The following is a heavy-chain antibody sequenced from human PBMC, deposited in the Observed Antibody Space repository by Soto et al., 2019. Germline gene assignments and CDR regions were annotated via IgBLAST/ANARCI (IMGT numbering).Heavy chain of an antibody. CDR1: GFSFRSYG. CDR2: ISYDGNKK. D-gene: IGHD5-12*01. CDR3: SGGYEWFDY. V-gene: IGHV3-30*03. J-gene: IGHJ4*02. Sequence: QVQLVESGGGVVQPGRSLRLSCAASGFSFRSYGMHWVLQTPGKGLEWVALISYDGNKKYYADSVKGRFTVSRDNSKNTLYLQMDSLRDEDTAVYYCSGGYEWFDYWGQGTRVTVSS.